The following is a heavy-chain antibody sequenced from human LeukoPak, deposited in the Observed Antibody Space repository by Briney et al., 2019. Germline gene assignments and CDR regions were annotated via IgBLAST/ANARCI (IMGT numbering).Heavy chain of an antibody. Sequence: GGSLRLSCAASGFTFTTYALSWVRQAPGKGLEWVSAISGTGGDTYYAGSVKGRFTISRDNSKNTVYLQMNGLRGEDTGVYYCSLYCISTCCPPDSYYGMDVWGQGTTVTVSS. V-gene: IGHV3-23*01. CDR2: ISGTGGDT. CDR1: GFTFTTYA. CDR3: SLYCISTCCPPDSYYGMDV. D-gene: IGHD2-2*01. J-gene: IGHJ6*02.